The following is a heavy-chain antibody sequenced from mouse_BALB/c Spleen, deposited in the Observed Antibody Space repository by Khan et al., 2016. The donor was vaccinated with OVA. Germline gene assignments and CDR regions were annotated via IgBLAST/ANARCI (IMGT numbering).Heavy chain of an antibody. CDR2: IWGGGST. CDR3: AKGLWSYYFALDY. J-gene: IGHJ4*01. D-gene: IGHD3-1*01. V-gene: IGHV2-6-5*01. CDR1: GFSLTDYG. Sequence: QVQLKQSGPGLVAPSQSLSITCIVSGFSLTDYGVSWIRQPPGKGLEWLGVIWGGGSTYYNSALKSRLSISKDNSKSQVFLKMNSLQTDDTAMYYCAKGLWSYYFALDYWGQGTSVTVSS.